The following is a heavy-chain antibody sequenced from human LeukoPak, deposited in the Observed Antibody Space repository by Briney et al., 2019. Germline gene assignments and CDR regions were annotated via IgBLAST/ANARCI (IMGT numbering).Heavy chain of an antibody. CDR3: AKHYQLLYRFDY. D-gene: IGHD2-2*02. CDR2: ISGSGGST. V-gene: IGHV3-23*01. Sequence: PGGSLRLSCAASGFTFSSYWMSWVRQAPGKGLEWVSAISGSGGSTYYADSVKGRFTISRDNSKNTLYLQMNSLRAEDTAVYYCAKHYQLLYRFDYWGQGTLVTVSS. J-gene: IGHJ4*02. CDR1: GFTFSSYW.